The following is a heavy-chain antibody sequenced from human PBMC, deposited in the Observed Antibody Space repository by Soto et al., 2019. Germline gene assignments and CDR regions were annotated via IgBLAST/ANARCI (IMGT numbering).Heavy chain of an antibody. CDR1: RFSFSDYY. CDR2: ISSSGSTI. J-gene: IGHJ6*02. Sequence: LRLSCAASRFSFSDYYMSWIRQAPGKGLEWVSYISSSGSTIYYADSVKGRFTISRDNSKNTLYLQMNSLRAEDTAVYYCARASGNSDYYYYYGMDVWGQGTTVTVSS. D-gene: IGHD4-4*01. CDR3: ARASGNSDYYYYYGMDV. V-gene: IGHV3-11*04.